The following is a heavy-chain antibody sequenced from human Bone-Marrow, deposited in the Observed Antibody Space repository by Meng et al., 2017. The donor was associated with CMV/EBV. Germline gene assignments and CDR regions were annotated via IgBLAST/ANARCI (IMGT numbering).Heavy chain of an antibody. Sequence: FTLDDYIMPWVRQPPGRGLEWVSLITWDGTSTYYTDSVEGRFTISRDNSKNSLYLQMNSLRTEDTALYYCAKDMSSGSTGWYRSIDYWGQGTLVTVSS. CDR2: ITWDGTST. V-gene: IGHV3-43*01. CDR1: FTLDDYI. D-gene: IGHD6-19*01. J-gene: IGHJ4*02. CDR3: AKDMSSGSTGWYRSIDY.